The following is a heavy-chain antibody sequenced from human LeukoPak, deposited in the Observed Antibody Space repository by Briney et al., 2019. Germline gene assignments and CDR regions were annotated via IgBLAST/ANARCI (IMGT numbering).Heavy chain of an antibody. D-gene: IGHD1-14*01. J-gene: IGHJ4*02. CDR3: TRDNNTLFDY. CDR2: IKPDGSEK. CDR1: GFSFSTYW. V-gene: IGHV3-7*01. Sequence: GGSLRLSCAASGFSFSTYWMSWVRQAPGKGLEWVANIKPDGSEKYYVDSVRGRFTISKDNAKSSLYLQMNSLRAEDTAVYYCTRDNNTLFDYWGQGSPVPVSS.